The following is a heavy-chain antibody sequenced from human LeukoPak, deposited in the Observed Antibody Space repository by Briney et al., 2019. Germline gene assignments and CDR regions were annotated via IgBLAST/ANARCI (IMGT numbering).Heavy chain of an antibody. CDR2: ISGSGTNT. CDR3: AKGRSGYCSSSSCQDNFDY. CDR1: GFTFSNYA. V-gene: IGHV3-23*01. D-gene: IGHD2-2*01. Sequence: GGSLRLSCAASGFTFSNYAMNWVRQAPGKGLEWVSTISGSGTNTYYADSVKGRFTISRDNSKNTLYLKMSSLRADDAAVYYYAKGRSGYCSSSSCQDNFDYWGQGAPVTVSS. J-gene: IGHJ4*02.